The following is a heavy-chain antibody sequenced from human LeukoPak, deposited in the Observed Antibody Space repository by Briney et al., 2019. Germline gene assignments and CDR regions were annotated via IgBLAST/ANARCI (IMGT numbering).Heavy chain of an antibody. Sequence: KPAETLSLTCTVSGGSISSYYWSWIRQPPGKGLEWIGFIYYSGSTNYNPSLKSRVTISVDTSKNQFSLKLSSVTAADTAVYYCARHQGIAAAGRYYFDYWGQGTLSPSPQ. CDR3: ARHQGIAAAGRYYFDY. CDR1: GGSISSYY. CDR2: IYYSGST. J-gene: IGHJ4*02. V-gene: IGHV4-59*08. D-gene: IGHD6-13*01.